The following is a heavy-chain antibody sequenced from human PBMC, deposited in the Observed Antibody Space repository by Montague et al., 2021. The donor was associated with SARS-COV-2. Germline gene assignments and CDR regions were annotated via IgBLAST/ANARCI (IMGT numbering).Heavy chain of an antibody. CDR2: IYYSGST. CDR1: GGSISSGGYY. V-gene: IGHV4-31*03. CDR3: ARVSVEMSTMGVYYCYGMDV. Sequence: TLSLTCTVSGGSISSGGYYWSWLRQHPGEGLEWIGYIYYSGSTYYNPSLKSRVTISVDTSKNQFSLKLSSVTAADTAVYYCARVSVEMSTMGVYYCYGMDVWGQGTTVTVSS. J-gene: IGHJ6*02. D-gene: IGHD5-24*01.